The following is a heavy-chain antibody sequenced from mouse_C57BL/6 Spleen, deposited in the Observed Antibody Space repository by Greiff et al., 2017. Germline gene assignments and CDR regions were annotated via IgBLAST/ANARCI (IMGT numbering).Heavy chain of an antibody. CDR2: SRNKANDYTT. Sequence: EVNVVESGGGLVQSGRSLRLSCATSGFTFSDFYMEWVRQAPGKGLEWIAASRNKANDYTTEYSAAVKGRFIVSRDTSQSILYLQMNALRAEDTAIYYCARDGWYFDVWGTGTTVTVSS. J-gene: IGHJ1*03. V-gene: IGHV7-1*01. CDR1: GFTFSDFY. CDR3: ARDGWYFDV.